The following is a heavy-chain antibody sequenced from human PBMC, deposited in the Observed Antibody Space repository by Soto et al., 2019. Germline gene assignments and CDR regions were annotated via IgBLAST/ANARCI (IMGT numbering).Heavy chain of an antibody. D-gene: IGHD1-1*01. CDR3: ARVQLEGFDY. V-gene: IGHV3-21*01. CDR2: ISSSSSYI. Sequence: EVQLVESGGGLVKPGGSLRLSCAASGFAFSSYSMNWVRQAPGKGLEWVSSISSSSSYIYYADSVKGRFTISRDNAKNSLYLQMNSLRAEDTAVYYCARVQLEGFDYWGQGTLVTVSS. CDR1: GFAFSSYS. J-gene: IGHJ4*02.